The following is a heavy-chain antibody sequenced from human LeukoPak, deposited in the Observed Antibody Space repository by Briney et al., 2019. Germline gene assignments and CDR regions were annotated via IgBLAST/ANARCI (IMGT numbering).Heavy chain of an antibody. CDR3: ARDRTFGFDP. Sequence: SETLSLTCTVSGGSISSYYWSWIRQPPGKGLEWIGYIYYSGSTNYNPSLKNRVTISVDTSKNQFSLKLSSVTAADTAVYYCARDRTFGFDPWGQGTLVTVSS. V-gene: IGHV4-59*01. CDR2: IYYSGST. CDR1: GGSISSYY. J-gene: IGHJ5*02. D-gene: IGHD1/OR15-1a*01.